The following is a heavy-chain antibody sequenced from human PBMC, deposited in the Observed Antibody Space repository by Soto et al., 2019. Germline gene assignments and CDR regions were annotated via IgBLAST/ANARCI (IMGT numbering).Heavy chain of an antibody. CDR1: GGSVSSGGFY. CDR3: ARDAGNWYFDL. Sequence: QVQLQESGPGLVKPSQTLSLTCNVSGGSVSSGGFYWTWIRQQPGKGLEWIGNIYNSGNTYYNPSRKSRITISEDTSENQFSMKLTSVTAADTDVYYCARDAGNWYFDLWGRGTLVTVSS. V-gene: IGHV4-31*03. CDR2: IYNSGNT. J-gene: IGHJ2*01.